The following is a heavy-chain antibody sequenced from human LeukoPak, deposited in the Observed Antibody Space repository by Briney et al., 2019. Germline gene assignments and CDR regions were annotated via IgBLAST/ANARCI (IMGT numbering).Heavy chain of an antibody. CDR3: ARDLPYYYDSSGYYYGYYFDY. Sequence: SVKVSCKASGGTFSSYAISWVRQAPGQGLEWMGGIIPIFGTANYAQKFQGRVTITTDESTSTAYMELRSLRSDDTAVYYCARDLPYYYDSSGYYYGYYFDYWGQGTLVTVSS. CDR1: GGTFSSYA. V-gene: IGHV1-69*05. J-gene: IGHJ4*02. CDR2: IIPIFGTA. D-gene: IGHD3-22*01.